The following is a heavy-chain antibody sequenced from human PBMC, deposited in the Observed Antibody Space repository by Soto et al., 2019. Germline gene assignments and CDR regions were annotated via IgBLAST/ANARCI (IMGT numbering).Heavy chain of an antibody. J-gene: IGHJ4*02. V-gene: IGHV3-53*01. CDR2: IYSGGST. Sequence: EVQLVESGGGLIQPGGSLRLSCAASGFSVSNNYMTWVRQAPGKGLEWVSIIYSGGSTYYSESVQGRTTISRDTSKNIVFLQVNSLRAEDTAVYYCARATRYFGSFDSWGQGTLVTVSS. CDR1: GFSVSNNY. CDR3: ARATRYFGSFDS. D-gene: IGHD3-16*01.